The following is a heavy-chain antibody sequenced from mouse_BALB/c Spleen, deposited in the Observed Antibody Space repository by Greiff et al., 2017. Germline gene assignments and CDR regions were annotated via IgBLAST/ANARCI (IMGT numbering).Heavy chain of an antibody. J-gene: IGHJ3*01. V-gene: IGHV5-12-2*01. Sequence: EVQRVESGGGLVQPGGSLKLSCAASGFTFSSYTMSWVRQTPEKRLEWVAYISNGGGSTYYPDTVKGRFTISRDNAKNTLYLQMSSLKSEDTAMYYCAIYGSSSFAYWGQGTLVTVSA. D-gene: IGHD1-1*01. CDR2: ISNGGGST. CDR3: AIYGSSSFAY. CDR1: GFTFSSYT.